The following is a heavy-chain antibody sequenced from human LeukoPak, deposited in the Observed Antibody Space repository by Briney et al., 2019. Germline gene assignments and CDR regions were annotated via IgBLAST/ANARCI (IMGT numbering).Heavy chain of an antibody. D-gene: IGHD1-1*01. CDR1: GFTFSSYA. CDR2: ISGSGGST. Sequence: PGGSLRLSCAASGFTFSSYAVSWFRQAPGKGLEWVSAISGSGGSTYYADSVKGRFTISRDNSKNTLNLQMNSLRAEDTAVYYCAKAGTTATTPRADGYFDYWGQGTLVTVSS. CDR3: AKAGTTATTPRADGYFDY. V-gene: IGHV3-23*01. J-gene: IGHJ4*02.